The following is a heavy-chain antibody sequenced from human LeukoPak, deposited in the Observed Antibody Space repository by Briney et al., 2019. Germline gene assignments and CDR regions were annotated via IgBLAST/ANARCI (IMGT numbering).Heavy chain of an antibody. V-gene: IGHV1-46*01. Sequence: AASVKVSCKASGYTFTRYYMHWVRQAPGQGLEWMGIINPSGGSTSYAQKFQGRVTMTRDTSTSTVYMELSSLRSEDTAVYYCARDWGYCSGGSCYGPYNWFDPWGQGTLVTVSS. CDR3: ARDWGYCSGGSCYGPYNWFDP. CDR2: INPSGGST. CDR1: GYTFTRYY. D-gene: IGHD2-15*01. J-gene: IGHJ5*02.